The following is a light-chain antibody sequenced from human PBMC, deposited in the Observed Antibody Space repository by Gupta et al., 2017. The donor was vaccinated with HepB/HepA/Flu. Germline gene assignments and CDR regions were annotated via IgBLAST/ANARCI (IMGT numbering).Light chain of an antibody. V-gene: IGKV1-5*03. Sequence: DIQMTQSPSTLSASVGDRVTITCRASQSISSWLAWYQQQPGKAPKLLIYKASSLESGVPSRFSGSGSGTEFTLTISSLQPDDFATYYCQHYNRYWTFGQGTKVEIK. CDR1: QSISSW. J-gene: IGKJ1*01. CDR3: QHYNRYWT. CDR2: KAS.